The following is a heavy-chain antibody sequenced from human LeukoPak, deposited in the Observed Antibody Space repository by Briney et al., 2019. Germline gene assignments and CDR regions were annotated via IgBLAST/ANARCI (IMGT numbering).Heavy chain of an antibody. J-gene: IGHJ4*02. D-gene: IGHD3-9*01. Sequence: SETLPLTCTVSGGSISSGSYYWSWIRQPAGKGLEWIGRIYTSGSTNYNPSLKSRVTISVDTSKNQFSLKLSSVTAADTAVYYCAREDLTGYYVYFDYWGQGTLVTVSS. CDR2: IYTSGST. V-gene: IGHV4-61*02. CDR1: GGSISSGSYY. CDR3: AREDLTGYYVYFDY.